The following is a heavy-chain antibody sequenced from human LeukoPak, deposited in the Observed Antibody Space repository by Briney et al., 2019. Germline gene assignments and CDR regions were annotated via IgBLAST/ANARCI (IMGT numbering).Heavy chain of an antibody. Sequence: GGSLRLSCAASGFTFSSYGMHWVRQAPDKGLEWVAFIRYEGNEKYYADSVKGRLTISRDDSKNTLYLQMDSLRPEDTAVYYCAKDLLRDRWFGESWGQGTLVTVSS. CDR1: GFTFSSYG. CDR2: IRYEGNEK. D-gene: IGHD3-10*01. J-gene: IGHJ5*02. V-gene: IGHV3-30*02. CDR3: AKDLLRDRWFGES.